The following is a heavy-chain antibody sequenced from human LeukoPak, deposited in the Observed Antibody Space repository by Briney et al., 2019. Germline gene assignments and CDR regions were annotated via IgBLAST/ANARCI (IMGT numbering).Heavy chain of an antibody. V-gene: IGHV1-2*02. D-gene: IGHD3-10*01. J-gene: IGHJ4*02. CDR1: GYTFTGYY. Sequence: ASVKVSCKASGYTFTGYYMHWVRQAPGQGLEWMGWINPNSGGTNYAQKLQGRVTVTRDTSISTAYMELSRLRSDDTAVYYCARDHPRRGSAKQYSDYWGQGTLVTVSS. CDR2: INPNSGGT. CDR3: ARDHPRRGSAKQYSDY.